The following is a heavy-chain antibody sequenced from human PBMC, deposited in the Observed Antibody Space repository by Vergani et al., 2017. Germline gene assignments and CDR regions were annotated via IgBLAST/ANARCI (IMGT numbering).Heavy chain of an antibody. CDR3: ARHGDIVVVPAATNYYYGMDV. V-gene: IGHV5-10-1*03. J-gene: IGHJ6*02. CDR2: IDPSDSYT. D-gene: IGHD2-2*01. Sequence: EVQLVPSGAEVKKPGESLRISCKGSGYSFTSYWISWVRQMPGKGLEWMGRIDPSDSYTNYSPSFQGHVTISADKSISTAYLQWSSLKASDTAMYYCARHGDIVVVPAATNYYYGMDVWGQGTTVTVSS. CDR1: GYSFTSYW.